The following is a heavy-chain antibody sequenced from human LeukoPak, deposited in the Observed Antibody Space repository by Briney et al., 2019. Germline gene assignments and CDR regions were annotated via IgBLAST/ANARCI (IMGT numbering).Heavy chain of an antibody. Sequence: GESLRISCKGSGYSFTSYWISWVRQMPGKGLEWMGRIDPSDSYTNYSPSFQGHVTISADKSISTAYLQWSSLKASDTAMYYCARHEAGYFDWLSSPYYVDYWGQGTLVTVSS. CDR1: GYSFTSYW. V-gene: IGHV5-10-1*01. J-gene: IGHJ4*02. D-gene: IGHD3-9*01. CDR3: ARHEAGYFDWLSSPYYVDY. CDR2: IDPSDSYT.